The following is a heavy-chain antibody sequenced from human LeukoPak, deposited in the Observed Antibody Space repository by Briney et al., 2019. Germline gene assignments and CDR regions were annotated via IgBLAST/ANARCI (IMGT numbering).Heavy chain of an antibody. CDR2: IYHSGST. V-gene: IGHV4-39*07. D-gene: IGHD6-13*01. Sequence: SETLSLTCTVSGGSISSGDYYWSWIRQPPGKGLEWIGSIYHSGSTYYNPSLKSRVTISVDTSKNQFSLKLSSVTAADTAVYYCARGTRGSTYTYYFDYWGQGTLVTVSS. J-gene: IGHJ4*02. CDR3: ARGTRGSTYTYYFDY. CDR1: GGSISSGDYY.